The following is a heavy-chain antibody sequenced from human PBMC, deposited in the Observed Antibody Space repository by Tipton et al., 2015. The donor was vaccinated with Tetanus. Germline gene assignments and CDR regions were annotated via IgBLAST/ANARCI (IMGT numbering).Heavy chain of an antibody. CDR1: GAAIRSTSYS. D-gene: IGHD4-17*01. CDR2: VYFRGTT. Sequence: LRLSCSVSGAAIRSTSYSWGWIRQSPEKGLEWIGSVYFRGTTYYNPSLASRVTISVDTSKNQFSLRLTSVTAADTAVYYCARHLAYSDDAREFDFWGQGTLVTVSS. V-gene: IGHV4-39*01. CDR3: ARHLAYSDDAREFDF. J-gene: IGHJ4*02.